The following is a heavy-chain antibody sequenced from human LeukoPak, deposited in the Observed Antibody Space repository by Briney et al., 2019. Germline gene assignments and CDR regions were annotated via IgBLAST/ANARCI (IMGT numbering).Heavy chain of an antibody. D-gene: IGHD3-9*01. CDR1: GYSFTSYW. CDR2: IYPGDSDT. J-gene: IGHJ6*02. CDR3: ARYYADWLPFYYYGMDV. Sequence: GESLKISCKGSGYSFTSYWIGWVRQMPGKGLEWMGIIYPGDSDTRYSPSFQGQVTISADKSISTAYLQWSSLKASDTAMYYCARYYADWLPFYYYGMDVWGQGTTVTVSS. V-gene: IGHV5-51*01.